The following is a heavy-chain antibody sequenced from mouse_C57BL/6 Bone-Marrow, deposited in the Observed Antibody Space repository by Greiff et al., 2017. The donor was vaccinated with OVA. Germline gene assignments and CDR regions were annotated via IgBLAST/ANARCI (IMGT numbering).Heavy chain of an antibody. J-gene: IGHJ1*03. D-gene: IGHD1-1*01. CDR1: GFNIKDDY. CDR2: IDPENGDT. CDR3: TTGQYYGSSYVRWYFDV. V-gene: IGHV14-4*01. Sequence: VQLQQSGAELVRPGASVKLSCTASGFNIKDDYMHWVKQRPEQGLEWIGWIDPENGDTEYASKFQGKATITADTSSNTAYLQLSSLTSEDTAVYYCTTGQYYGSSYVRWYFDVWGTGTTVTVSS.